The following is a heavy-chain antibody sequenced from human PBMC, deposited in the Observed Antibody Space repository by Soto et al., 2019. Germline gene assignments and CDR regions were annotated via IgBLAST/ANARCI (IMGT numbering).Heavy chain of an antibody. CDR1: GYTFTSYG. J-gene: IGHJ4*02. Sequence: QVHLVQSGAEVKKPGASVKVSCKASGYTFTSYGITWVRQAPGQGLEWMGWISAHNGNTDYAQKPQGRVMVTRDTSTSTAYMELRSLRSVDTAVFYCARGRYGDYWGQGALVTVSS. V-gene: IGHV1-18*01. CDR3: ARGRYGDY. CDR2: ISAHNGNT. D-gene: IGHD1-1*01.